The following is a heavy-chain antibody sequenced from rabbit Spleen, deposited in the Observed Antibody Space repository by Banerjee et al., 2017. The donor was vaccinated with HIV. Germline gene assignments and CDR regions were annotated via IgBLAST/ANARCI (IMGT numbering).Heavy chain of an antibody. Sequence: QEQLVESGGGLVQPEGSLTLTCKASGVSFNDKDVMCWVRQAPGKGLEWIACIDTGSSGFTYFATWAKGRFTCSKTSSTTVTLQMTRLTAADTATYFCARDSGSSFSSYGMDLWGPGTIVTVS. V-gene: IGHV1S45*01. J-gene: IGHJ6*01. CDR3: ARDSGSSFSSYGMDL. CDR1: GVSFNDKDV. CDR2: IDTGSSGFT. D-gene: IGHD8-1*01.